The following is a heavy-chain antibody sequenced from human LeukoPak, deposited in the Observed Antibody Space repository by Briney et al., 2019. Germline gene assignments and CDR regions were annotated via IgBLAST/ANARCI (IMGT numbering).Heavy chain of an antibody. CDR3: ARAVDY. Sequence: SETLSLTCAVYGGSFSGYYWSWIRQPPGKGLEWIGEINHSGSTNYNPSLKTRVTISVDTPKKQFSLKLTSVTAADTAVYYCARAVDYWGQGTLVTVSS. CDR1: GGSFSGYY. J-gene: IGHJ4*02. V-gene: IGHV4-34*01. CDR2: INHSGST.